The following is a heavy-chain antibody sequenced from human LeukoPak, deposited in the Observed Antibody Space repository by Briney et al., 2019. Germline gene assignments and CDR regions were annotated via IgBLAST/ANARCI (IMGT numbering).Heavy chain of an antibody. D-gene: IGHD2-2*01. V-gene: IGHV1-2*02. CDR3: ATDIPDIVVVPAAMDFDY. Sequence: GASVKVSCKASGYTFTGYYMHWVRQAPGQGLEWMGWINPNSGGTNYAQKFQGRVTMTEDTSTDTAYMELSSLRSEDTAVYYCATDIPDIVVVPAAMDFDYWGQGTLVTVSS. J-gene: IGHJ4*02. CDR1: GYTFTGYY. CDR2: INPNSGGT.